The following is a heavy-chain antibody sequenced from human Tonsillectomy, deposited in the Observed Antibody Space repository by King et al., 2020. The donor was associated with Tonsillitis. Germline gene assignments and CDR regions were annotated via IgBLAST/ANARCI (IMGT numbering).Heavy chain of an antibody. CDR2: ISTYNGNT. CDR3: GGIYCGGDCYSGPWDY. CDR1: GYTFTDYG. D-gene: IGHD2-21*02. V-gene: IGHV1-18*01. J-gene: IGHJ4*02. Sequence: QLVQSGAEVKKPGASVKVSCKASGYTFTDYGVSWVRQAPGQGLEWMGWISTYNGNTNYAQKLQGRVTMTTDTSTSTAYMELRGLRSDDTAVYYCGGIYCGGDCYSGPWDYWGQGTLVTVSS.